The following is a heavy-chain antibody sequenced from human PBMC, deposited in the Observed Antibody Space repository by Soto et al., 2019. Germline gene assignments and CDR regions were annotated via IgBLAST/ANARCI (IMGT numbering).Heavy chain of an antibody. CDR2: IYYSGST. V-gene: IGHV4-30-4*01. CDR1: GGSISSGDYY. J-gene: IGHJ4*02. Sequence: SETLSLTCTVSGGSISSGDYYWSCIRQPPGKGLEWIGYIYYSGSTYYNPSLKSRVTISVDTSKNQFSLKLTSVTAADTAVYFCASFSGATYGDYGGGINYWGQGTLVTVSS. CDR3: ASFSGATYGDYGGGINY. D-gene: IGHD4-17*01.